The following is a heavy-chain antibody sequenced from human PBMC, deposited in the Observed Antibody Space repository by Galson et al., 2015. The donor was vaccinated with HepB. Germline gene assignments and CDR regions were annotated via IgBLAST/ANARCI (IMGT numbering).Heavy chain of an antibody. V-gene: IGHV3-21*01. Sequence: SLRLSCAASGFTFSSYNMNWVRQAPGKGLEWVSSISSSSTYIYYADSVKGRFTISRDNAKNSLYLQMNSLRAEDTAVYYCARRPSVWYAEYCQHWGQGTLVTVSS. CDR2: ISSSSTYI. CDR1: GFTFSSYN. D-gene: IGHD6-19*01. CDR3: ARRPSVWYAEYCQH. J-gene: IGHJ1*01.